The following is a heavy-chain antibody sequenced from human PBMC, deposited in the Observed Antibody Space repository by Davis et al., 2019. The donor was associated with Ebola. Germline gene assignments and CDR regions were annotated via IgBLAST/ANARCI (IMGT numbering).Heavy chain of an antibody. CDR1: GFTFSSYW. D-gene: IGHD2-15*01. V-gene: IGHV3-7*03. CDR3: AKEMVVAATLDGMDV. J-gene: IGHJ6*02. CDR2: IKQDGSEK. Sequence: GESLKISCAASGFTFSSYWMSWVRQAPGKGLEWVANIKQDGSEKYYVDSVKGRFTISRDNAKNSLYLQMNSLRAEDTAVYYCAKEMVVAATLDGMDVWGQGTTVTVSS.